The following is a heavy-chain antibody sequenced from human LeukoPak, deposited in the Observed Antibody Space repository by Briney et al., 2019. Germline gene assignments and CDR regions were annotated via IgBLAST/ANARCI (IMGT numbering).Heavy chain of an antibody. CDR3: ARDRVRGNSNPFFDY. CDR2: IYYSGST. CDR1: GGSVSSGSYY. D-gene: IGHD4-11*01. Sequence: PSETLSLTCTVSGGSVSSGSYYWSWIRQPPGKGLEWIGYIYYSGSTNYNPSLKSRVPISVDTSKNQFSLKLISVTAADTAVYYCARDRVRGNSNPFFDYWGQGTLVTVSS. V-gene: IGHV4-61*01. J-gene: IGHJ4*02.